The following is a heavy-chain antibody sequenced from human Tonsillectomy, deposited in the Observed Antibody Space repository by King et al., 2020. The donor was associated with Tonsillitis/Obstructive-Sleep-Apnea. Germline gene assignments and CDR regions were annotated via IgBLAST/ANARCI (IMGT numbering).Heavy chain of an antibody. CDR3: SNGPHYVILAGYPLFNY. V-gene: IGHV3-30*18. Sequence: VQLVESGGGVVQPGRSLRLSCAASGFSFSNYAMHWVRQAPGKGLEWVAVVSFDGRSYNYYADSVRGRFTISRDNSKSTLYLVMTSLRVKDTALYFFSNGPHYVILAGYPLFNYWGRGPLVTVSS. D-gene: IGHD3-9*01. J-gene: IGHJ4*02. CDR2: VSFDGRSYN. CDR1: GFSFSNYA.